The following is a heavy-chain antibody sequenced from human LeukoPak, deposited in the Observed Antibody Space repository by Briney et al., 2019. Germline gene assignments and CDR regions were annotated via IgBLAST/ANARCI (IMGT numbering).Heavy chain of an antibody. J-gene: IGHJ4*02. V-gene: IGHV1-69*13. CDR3: ARGRSSSSRDDY. CDR2: IIPIFGTA. CDR1: GGTFSSYA. D-gene: IGHD6-6*01. Sequence: SVKVSCKASGGTFSSYAISWVRQAPGQGLEWTGGIIPIFGTANYAQKFQGRVTITADESTSTAYMELSSLRSEDTAVYYCARGRSSSSRDDYWGQGTLVTVSS.